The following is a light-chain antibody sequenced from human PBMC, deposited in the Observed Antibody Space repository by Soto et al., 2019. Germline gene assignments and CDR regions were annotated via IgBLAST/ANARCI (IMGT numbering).Light chain of an antibody. Sequence: QSAVTQPASVSGSPGQSITISCTGTSSDVGGYNYVSWYQQHPGKAPKLMIYDVSNRPSGVSNRFSGSKSGNTASLTISGLQAEDEADYYCSSYTSSSTQVFGGGTQLTVL. CDR1: SSDVGGYNY. J-gene: IGLJ3*02. CDR3: SSYTSSSTQV. CDR2: DVS. V-gene: IGLV2-14*01.